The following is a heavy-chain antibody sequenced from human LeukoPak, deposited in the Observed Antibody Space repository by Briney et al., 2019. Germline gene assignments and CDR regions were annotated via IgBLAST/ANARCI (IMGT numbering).Heavy chain of an antibody. CDR3: ARSGGDYVWGSYRYSY. CDR2: IYYSGST. V-gene: IGHV4-59*12. CDR1: GHSISSYY. D-gene: IGHD3-16*02. J-gene: IGHJ4*02. Sequence: KPSETLSLTCTVSGHSISSYYWSWIRQPPGKGLEWIGFIYYSGSTNYNPSLKSRVTISVDTSKNQFSLKLSSVTAADTAVYYCARSGGDYVWGSYRYSYWGQGTLVTVSS.